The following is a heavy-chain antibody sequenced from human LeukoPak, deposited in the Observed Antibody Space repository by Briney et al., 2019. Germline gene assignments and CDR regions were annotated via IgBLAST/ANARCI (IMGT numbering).Heavy chain of an antibody. V-gene: IGHV1-2*02. Sequence: ASVKVSCKASGYTFTGYYMHWVRQAPGQGLEWMGWINPNSGGTNYAQKFQGRVTMTRNTSISTAYMELSSLRSEDTAVYYCARGGGTYYGSWFDPWGQGTLVTVSS. CDR1: GYTFTGYY. CDR2: INPNSGGT. D-gene: IGHD3-22*01. CDR3: ARGGGTYYGSWFDP. J-gene: IGHJ5*02.